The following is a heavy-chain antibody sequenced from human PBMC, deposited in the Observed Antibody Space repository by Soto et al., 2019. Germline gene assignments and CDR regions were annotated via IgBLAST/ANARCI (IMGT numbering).Heavy chain of an antibody. J-gene: IGHJ6*02. D-gene: IGHD3-10*01. V-gene: IGHV4-31*03. CDR1: GGSISSGGYY. CDR2: IYYSGST. Sequence: SETLSLTCTVSGGSISSGGYYWSWIRQYPGKGLEWIGYIYYSGSTYYNPSLKSRVTISVDTSKNQFSLKLSSVTAADTAVYYCARDLRWSSGTAPKYYYYGMDVWGQGTTVTVSS. CDR3: ARDLRWSSGTAPKYYYYGMDV.